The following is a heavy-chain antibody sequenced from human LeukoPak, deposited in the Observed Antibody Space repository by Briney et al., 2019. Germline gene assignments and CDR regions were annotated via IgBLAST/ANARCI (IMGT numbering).Heavy chain of an antibody. CDR1: GYTFPSYG. CDR2: ISAYNGNT. V-gene: IGHV1-18*01. Sequence: ASVNVSCKASGYTFPSYGISGVRQAPGQGLAWMGWISAYNGNTNYAQKLQGRVTMTTDTSTSTAYMALRSLRSDDTAVYYCARDVYYDILTGSPSPLGMDVWGQGTTVTVSS. J-gene: IGHJ6*02. CDR3: ARDVYYDILTGSPSPLGMDV. D-gene: IGHD3-9*01.